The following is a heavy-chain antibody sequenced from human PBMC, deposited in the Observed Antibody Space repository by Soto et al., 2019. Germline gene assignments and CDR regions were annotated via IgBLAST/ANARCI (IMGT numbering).Heavy chain of an antibody. D-gene: IGHD6-13*01. J-gene: IGHJ6*02. CDR3: ARDRGAVAGTRYYYGMDV. CDR1: GLPFSSYG. CDR2: IWYDGTNK. Sequence: QVQLVESGGGVAKPGRSLRLSCAASGLPFSSYGMHWVRQAPGKGLGWGAVIWYDGTNKYYADSVKGRFTISRDNSKNTLYLQMNSLRAEDTAVYYCARDRGAVAGTRYYYGMDVWSQGTTVTVSS. V-gene: IGHV3-33*01.